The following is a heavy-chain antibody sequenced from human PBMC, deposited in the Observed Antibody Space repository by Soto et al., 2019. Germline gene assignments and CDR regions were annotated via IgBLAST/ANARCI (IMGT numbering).Heavy chain of an antibody. D-gene: IGHD3-10*01. Sequence: QVQLVESGGGVVQPGRSLRLSCAASGFTFSSYGMHWVRQAPGKGLEWVAVIWYDGSNKYYADSVKGRFTISRDNSKNTLYLQMNSLRAEDTAVYYCATSITMVRGLVYWGQGTLVTVSS. CDR2: IWYDGSNK. V-gene: IGHV3-33*01. J-gene: IGHJ4*02. CDR1: GFTFSSYG. CDR3: ATSITMVRGLVY.